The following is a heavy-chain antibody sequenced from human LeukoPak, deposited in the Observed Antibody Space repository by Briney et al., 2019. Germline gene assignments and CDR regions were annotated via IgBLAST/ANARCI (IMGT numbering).Heavy chain of an antibody. V-gene: IGHV1-8*03. CDR2: MNPNSGNT. CDR1: GYTFTSYD. Sequence: ASVKVSCKASGYTFTSYDINWVRQATGQGLEWVGWMNPNSGNTGYAQKFQGRVTITRNTSISTAYMELSSLRSEDTAVYYCARSSSSSPVYYYYYMDVWGKGTTVTISS. CDR3: ARSSSSSPVYYYYYMDV. D-gene: IGHD6-13*01. J-gene: IGHJ6*03.